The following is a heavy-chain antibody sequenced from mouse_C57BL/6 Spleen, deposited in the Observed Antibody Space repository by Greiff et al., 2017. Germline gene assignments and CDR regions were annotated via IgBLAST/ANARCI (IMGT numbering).Heavy chain of an antibody. CDR1: GFSLSTSGMG. V-gene: IGHV8-12*01. CDR2: IYWDDDN. CDR3: ARNLAYGSSFFDY. J-gene: IGHJ2*01. D-gene: IGHD1-1*01. Sequence: QVTLKESGPGILQSSQTLSLTCSFSGFSLSTSGMGVSWIRQPSGKGLEWLAHIYWDDDNRYTPSLKSRLTISKDTSRNQVFLKITRVDTADTATYDCARNLAYGSSFFDYWGQGTTLTVSS.